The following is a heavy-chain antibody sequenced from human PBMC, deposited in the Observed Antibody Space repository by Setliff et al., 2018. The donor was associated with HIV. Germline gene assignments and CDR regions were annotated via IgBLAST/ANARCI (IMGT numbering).Heavy chain of an antibody. V-gene: IGHV1-3*03. J-gene: IGHJ4*02. CDR2: INTGNGDT. CDR3: ARSQINLVRGVVHYFDY. CDR1: GYTFTSYA. Sequence: VKVSCKASGYTFTSYAMHWVRQAPGQRLEWVGWINTGNGDTKYSQDFQGRVTISRDTSASTAHMELSSLRSEDMAVYYCARSQINLVRGVVHYFDYWGQGTLVTVSS. D-gene: IGHD3-10*01.